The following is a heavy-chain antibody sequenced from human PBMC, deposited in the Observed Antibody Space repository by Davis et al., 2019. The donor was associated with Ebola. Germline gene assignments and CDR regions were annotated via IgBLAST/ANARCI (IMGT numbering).Heavy chain of an antibody. Sequence: GGSLRLSCAAPGFTFSVYTMNWVRQAPGKGLEWVSSISSSSTSIDYADSVKGRFTISRDNAKNSLYLQMNSLRAKDTAVYYCHPITMIDYWGQGTLVTVSS. J-gene: IGHJ4*02. CDR2: ISSSSTSI. V-gene: IGHV3-21*01. CDR1: GFTFSVYT. D-gene: IGHD3-22*01. CDR3: HPITMIDY.